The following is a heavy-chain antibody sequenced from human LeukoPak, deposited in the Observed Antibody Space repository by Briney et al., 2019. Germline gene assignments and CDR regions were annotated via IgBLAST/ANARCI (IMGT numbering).Heavy chain of an antibody. Sequence: GGSLRLSCAASGFTFSSYWTSWVRQAPGKGLEWVANIKQDGSEKYYVDSVKGRFTISRDNAKNSLYLQMNSLRAEDTAVYYCARPTLYFWSGFSYFDYWGQGTLVTVSS. CDR1: GFTFSSYW. CDR2: IKQDGSEK. V-gene: IGHV3-7*01. CDR3: ARPTLYFWSGFSYFDY. D-gene: IGHD3-3*01. J-gene: IGHJ4*02.